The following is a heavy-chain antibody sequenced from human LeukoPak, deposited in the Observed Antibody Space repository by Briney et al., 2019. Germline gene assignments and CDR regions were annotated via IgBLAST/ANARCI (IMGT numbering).Heavy chain of an antibody. J-gene: IGHJ5*02. D-gene: IGHD3-3*01. CDR2: INPNSGGT. V-gene: IGHV1-2*02. Sequence: ASVKVSCKASGYTFTGYYMHWVRQAPGQGLEWMGWINPNSGGTNYAQKFQGRVTMTRDTSISTAYMELSRLRSDDTAVYHCARDGAHYDFWSGYINWFDPWGQGTLVTVSS. CDR1: GYTFTGYY. CDR3: ARDGAHYDFWSGYINWFDP.